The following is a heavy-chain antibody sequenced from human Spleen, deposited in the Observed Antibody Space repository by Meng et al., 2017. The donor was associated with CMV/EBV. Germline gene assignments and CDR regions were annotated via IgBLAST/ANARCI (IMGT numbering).Heavy chain of an antibody. Sequence: GESLKISCVASGFTLGSFAMGRVRQAPGKGLEWVAFIRFDGSNGYYTDSVKGRFTISRDNSKNTLYLQMNSLRAEDTAVYYCANEQDYGARDYWGQGTLVTVSS. J-gene: IGHJ4*02. D-gene: IGHD4-17*01. V-gene: IGHV3-30*02. CDR2: IRFDGSNG. CDR1: GFTLGSFA. CDR3: ANEQDYGARDY.